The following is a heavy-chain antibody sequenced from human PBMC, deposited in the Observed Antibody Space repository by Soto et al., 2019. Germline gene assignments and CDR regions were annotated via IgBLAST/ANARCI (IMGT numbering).Heavy chain of an antibody. Sequence: EVQLVESGGGLVQPGGSLRLSCAASGFTFSSYWMHWVRQAPGKGLVWVSRINSDGSSTSYSDSVKGRFTISRDNAKNTLYLQMNSLRAEDTAVYYCARVGWNYVLPIVGSWYFDLWGRGTLVTVSS. V-gene: IGHV3-74*01. CDR1: GFTFSSYW. J-gene: IGHJ2*01. D-gene: IGHD1-7*01. CDR2: INSDGSST. CDR3: ARVGWNYVLPIVGSWYFDL.